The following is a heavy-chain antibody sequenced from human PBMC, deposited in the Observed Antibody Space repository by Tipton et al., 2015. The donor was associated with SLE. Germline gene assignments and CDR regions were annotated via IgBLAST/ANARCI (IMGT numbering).Heavy chain of an antibody. J-gene: IGHJ4*02. D-gene: IGHD2-2*01. CDR1: GFTLSNYW. CDR3: ARDFQYLLFDS. Sequence: RSLRLSCAASGFTLSNYWMNWVRQAPGKGLEWVAVIWSDGTIQYYTESVKGRFTISRDNSRNTLYLQMNSLRAEDTAVYYCARDFQYLLFDSWGQGALVTVSS. CDR2: IWSDGTIQ. V-gene: IGHV3-33*08.